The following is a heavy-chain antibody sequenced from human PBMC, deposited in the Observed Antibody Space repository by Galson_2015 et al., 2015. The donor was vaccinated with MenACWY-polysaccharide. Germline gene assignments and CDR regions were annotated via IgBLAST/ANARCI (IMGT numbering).Heavy chain of an antibody. CDR1: GFTFSSYA. Sequence: SLRLSCAASGFTFSSYAVSWVRQAPGKGLEWVSAISGRGGSTYYADSVKGRFTISRDNSKNTLYLQMNSLRAEDTAVYYCAKGTGDWYFDLWGRGTLVTVSS. CDR3: AKGTGDWYFDL. J-gene: IGHJ2*01. D-gene: IGHD2-8*02. V-gene: IGHV3-23*01. CDR2: ISGRGGST.